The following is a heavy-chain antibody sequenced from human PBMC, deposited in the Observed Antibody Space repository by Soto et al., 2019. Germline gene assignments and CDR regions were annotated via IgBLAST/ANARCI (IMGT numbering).Heavy chain of an antibody. J-gene: IGHJ4*02. CDR2: VYYSGST. D-gene: IGHD3-10*01. CDR3: ARVVYSITMVRGVTRYYFDY. CDR1: GGSITSSY. Sequence: XGTLSLTCTVSGGSITSSYWSWIRRPPGKGLEWIGYVYYSGSTYYNPSLKSRVTISVDTSKNQFSLKLSSVTAADTAVYYCARVVYSITMVRGVTRYYFDYWGQGTLVTVSS. V-gene: IGHV4-30-4*02.